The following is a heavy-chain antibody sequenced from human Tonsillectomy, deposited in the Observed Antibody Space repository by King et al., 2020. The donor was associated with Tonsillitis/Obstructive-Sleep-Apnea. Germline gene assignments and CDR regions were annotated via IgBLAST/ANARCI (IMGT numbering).Heavy chain of an antibody. D-gene: IGHD2-2*01. CDR2: IYIGCST. CDR1: GVTVSSNY. J-gene: IGHJ4*02. V-gene: IGHV3-53*01. Sequence: VQLVESGGVLIQPGGSLRLSCAASGVTVSSNYISLVRQAPGKGLEGVSVIYIGCSTYYADSVTGRFTISRDNSQKTLYLQMNSLRAEDTAVYYCATLPAAASGVFDYWGQGTLVTVSS. CDR3: ATLPAAASGVFDY.